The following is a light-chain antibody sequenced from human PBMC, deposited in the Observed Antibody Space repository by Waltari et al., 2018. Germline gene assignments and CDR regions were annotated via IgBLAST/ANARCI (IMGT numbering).Light chain of an antibody. Sequence: QSALTQPASVSGSPGQSITISCTGTSSDVGDYNYVSWYQQHPGKAPKLIIYDVCNRPSGVSNRFSGSKSGNTASLTISGLQAEDEADYYCSSYIDSSTLELFGGGTSLTVL. CDR2: DVC. CDR3: SSYIDSSTLEL. CDR1: SSDVGDYNY. J-gene: IGLJ2*01. V-gene: IGLV2-14*03.